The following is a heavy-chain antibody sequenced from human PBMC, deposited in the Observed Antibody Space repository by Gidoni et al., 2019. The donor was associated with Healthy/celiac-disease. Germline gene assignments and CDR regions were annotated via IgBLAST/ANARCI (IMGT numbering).Heavy chain of an antibody. CDR3: ARQARGYSYANDY. D-gene: IGHD5-18*01. CDR2: IYPGDSDT. V-gene: IGHV5-51*01. Sequence: VQLVQSGAAVNKPLESLKISCTGSGYSFTSYWIGWVRQMHGKGLEWMGIIYPGDSDTRYSPSFQGKVTISADKSISTAYLQWSSRKASDTAMYYCARQARGYSYANDYGGQGTLVTVSS. CDR1: GYSFTSYW. J-gene: IGHJ4*02.